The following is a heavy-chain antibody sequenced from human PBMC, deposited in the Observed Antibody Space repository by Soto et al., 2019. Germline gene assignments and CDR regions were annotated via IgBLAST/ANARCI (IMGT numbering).Heavy chain of an antibody. D-gene: IGHD2-15*01. CDR1: GGSISSGDYY. V-gene: IGHV4-31*03. J-gene: IGHJ5*02. Sequence: QVQLQESGPGLVKPSQTLSLTCTVSGGSISSGDYYWSWISQHPGKGLEWIGSIYYSGSTSYNPTLKGRVTPPADTPTNQLSLKLSSVTAADRAVYYWARWGSGSRQGCGPWCQGTLVSVSS. CDR3: ARWGSGSRQGCGP. CDR2: IYYSGST.